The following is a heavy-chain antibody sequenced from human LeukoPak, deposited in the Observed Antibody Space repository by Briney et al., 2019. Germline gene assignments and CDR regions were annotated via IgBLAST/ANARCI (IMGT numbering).Heavy chain of an antibody. CDR2: ISGSGVGT. CDR3: ANRVYSYADPFDY. Sequence: GGSLRLSCAASGFTFGRYCMSWLRQAPGKGLEWVPAISGSGVGTYYAGSVKGRFTISRDNSKNTLYLQMNSLRAEDTAVNYCANRVYSYADPFDYWGQGTLVTVSS. D-gene: IGHD5-18*01. V-gene: IGHV3-23*01. J-gene: IGHJ4*02. CDR1: GFTFGRYC.